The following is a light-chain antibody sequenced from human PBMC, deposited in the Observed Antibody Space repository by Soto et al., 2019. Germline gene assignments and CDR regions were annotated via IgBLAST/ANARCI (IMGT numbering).Light chain of an antibody. V-gene: IGLV1-40*01. CDR1: SSTIGAGYD. CDR3: QSYDSSLSGSVV. J-gene: IGLJ2*01. CDR2: GNS. Sequence: QSVLTQPPSVSGAPGQRDTISCTGSSSTIGAGYDVHWYQQLPGTAPKLLIYGNSNRPSGVPDRFSGSKSGTSASLAITGLQAEDEADYYCQSYDSSLSGSVVFGGGTKLTVL.